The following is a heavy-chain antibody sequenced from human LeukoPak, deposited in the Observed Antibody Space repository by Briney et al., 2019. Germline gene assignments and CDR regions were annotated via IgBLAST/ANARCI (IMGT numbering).Heavy chain of an antibody. D-gene: IGHD3-10*01. CDR1: GFTVSSSY. V-gene: IGHV3-66*01. CDR3: AREPETTTGLIRENFDY. CDR2: IYTGGDT. J-gene: IGHJ4*02. Sequence: GGSLRLSCAASGFTVSSSYMNWVRQAPGKGLEWVSVIYTGGDTYYADSVQGRFTISRDNSKNTLYLQMNSLRAEDTAVYYCAREPETTTGLIRENFDYWGQGTLVTVSS.